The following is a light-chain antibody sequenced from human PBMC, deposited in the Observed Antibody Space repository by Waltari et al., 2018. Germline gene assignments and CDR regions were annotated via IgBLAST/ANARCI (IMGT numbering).Light chain of an antibody. CDR3: QSADSSGTYVV. Sequence: SYDLTQPPSVSVSPGQTARNTCSGDALPKQYAYWYQQKPGQAPVLVIYKDSERPSGIPERFSGSSSGTTVTLTISGVQAEDEADYYCQSADSSGTYVVFGGGTKLTVL. V-gene: IGLV3-25*03. CDR1: ALPKQY. CDR2: KDS. J-gene: IGLJ2*01.